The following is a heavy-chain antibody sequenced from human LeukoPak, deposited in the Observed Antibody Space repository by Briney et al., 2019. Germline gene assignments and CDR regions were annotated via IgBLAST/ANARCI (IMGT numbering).Heavy chain of an antibody. V-gene: IGHV1-8*03. CDR2: MNPNSGTT. J-gene: IGHJ6*03. CDR1: GYTFTSYD. CDR3: ARGYDFWSGSNFYYYMDV. D-gene: IGHD3-3*01. Sequence: GASVKASCKASGYTFTSYDINWVRQAAGQGLEGMGWMNPNSGTTGYAQKFQGRVTTPRNTSISTAYMELSSLRSDDAAVYYCARGYDFWSGSNFYYYMDVWGKGTTVTVSS.